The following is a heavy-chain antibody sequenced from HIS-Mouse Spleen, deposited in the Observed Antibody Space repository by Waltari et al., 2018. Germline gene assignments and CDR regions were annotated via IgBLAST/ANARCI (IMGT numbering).Heavy chain of an antibody. CDR3: ASRYSSSSQFGY. CDR2: IYYSGST. Sequence: QLQLQESGPGLVKPSETLSLTCTVPGGPISSSSYYWGWIRQPPGKGLEWIGSIYYSGSTYYNPSLKSRVTISVDTSKNQFSLKLSSVTAADTAVYYCASRYSSSSQFGYWGQGTLVTVSS. CDR1: GGPISSSSYY. V-gene: IGHV4-39*07. D-gene: IGHD6-6*01. J-gene: IGHJ4*02.